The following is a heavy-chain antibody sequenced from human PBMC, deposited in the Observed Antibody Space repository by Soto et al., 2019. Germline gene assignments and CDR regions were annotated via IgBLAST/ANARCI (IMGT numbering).Heavy chain of an antibody. CDR3: AREQPERGKEV. CDR2: IIPVFGTA. CDR1: GGTFSSSA. J-gene: IGHJ6*01. V-gene: IGHV1-69*06. D-gene: IGHD6-13*01. Sequence: QVQLVQSGAEVKKPGSSVKVSCKASGGTFSSSAISWVRQAPGQGLEWMGAIIPVFGTAHYAQKFQGRVTVTADKPTSTAYMELSSLRSEDTAVYYCAREQPERGKEVWGQGTTVTVSS.